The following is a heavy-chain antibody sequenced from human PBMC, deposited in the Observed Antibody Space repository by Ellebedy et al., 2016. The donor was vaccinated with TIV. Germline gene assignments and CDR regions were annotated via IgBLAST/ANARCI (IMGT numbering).Heavy chain of an antibody. D-gene: IGHD6-19*01. CDR3: ARGGYSSGWYSNWFDP. CDR2: IYPGDSDT. J-gene: IGHJ5*02. CDR1: GYSFTSYW. V-gene: IGHV5-51*01. Sequence: PGGSLRLSCKGSGYSFTSYWIGWVRQMPGKGLEWMGIIYPGDSDTRYSPSFQGQVTISADKSTSTAFLQWSSLKASDTAMYYCARGGYSSGWYSNWFDPWGQGTLVTVSS.